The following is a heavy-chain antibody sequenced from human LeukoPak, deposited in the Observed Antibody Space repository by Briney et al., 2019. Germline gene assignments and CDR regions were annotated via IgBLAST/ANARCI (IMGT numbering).Heavy chain of an antibody. D-gene: IGHD1-14*01. CDR1: GFTFSSYN. V-gene: IGHV3-21*04. Sequence: SGGSLRLSCAASGFTFSSYNINWVRQAPGKGLEWVSSISHSSRHIYYADSVKGRFTISRDNAKNSVYLQMHSVRAEDTAVYYCAKATGYLLWGQGTLVTVSS. CDR2: ISHSSRHI. CDR3: AKATGYLL. J-gene: IGHJ4*02.